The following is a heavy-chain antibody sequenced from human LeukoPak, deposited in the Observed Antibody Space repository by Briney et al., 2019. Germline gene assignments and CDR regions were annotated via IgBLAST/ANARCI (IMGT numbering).Heavy chain of an antibody. J-gene: IGHJ3*02. CDR3: ARDTMSPIRYCSGGSCWSDAFDI. D-gene: IGHD2-15*01. Sequence: PSETLSLTCTVSGGSISSSSYYWGWIRQPPGTGLEWIGSIYYSWSTYYNPSLKSRVTISVDTSKNQFSLKLSSVTAADTAVYYCARDTMSPIRYCSGGSCWSDAFDIWGQGTTVTVSS. CDR2: IYYSWST. CDR1: GGSISSSSYY. V-gene: IGHV4-39*07.